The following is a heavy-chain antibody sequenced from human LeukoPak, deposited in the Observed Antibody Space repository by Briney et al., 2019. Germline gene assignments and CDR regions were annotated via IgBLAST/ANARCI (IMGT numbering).Heavy chain of an antibody. V-gene: IGHV3-9*01. CDR2: ISWNGGRI. CDR3: AKDTKEYSSGLYTGVGFDY. Sequence: GRPLTLPCAASGFPFDDYTVHGVRQAPGRGLEGVSGISWNGGRIGYAHSVKGRFTISRDNAKNTLYLQMNRLRAEETALYYCAKDTKEYSSGLYTGVGFDYWGQGTLVTVSS. CDR1: GFPFDDYT. D-gene: IGHD6-19*01. J-gene: IGHJ4*02.